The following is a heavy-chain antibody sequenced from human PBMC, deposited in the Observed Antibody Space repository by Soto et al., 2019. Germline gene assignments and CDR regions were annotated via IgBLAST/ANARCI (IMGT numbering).Heavy chain of an antibody. Sequence: SETLSLTCAVSGGSISSSNWWSWVRQPPGKGLEWIGGIYYSGSTYYNPSLKSRVTISVDTSKNQFSLRLSSVTAADTAVYYCARQVVGYCSSTSCHTDYWGQGTLVTVSS. CDR3: ARQVVGYCSSTSCHTDY. CDR2: IYYSGST. V-gene: IGHV4-4*02. D-gene: IGHD2-2*02. CDR1: GGSISSSNW. J-gene: IGHJ4*02.